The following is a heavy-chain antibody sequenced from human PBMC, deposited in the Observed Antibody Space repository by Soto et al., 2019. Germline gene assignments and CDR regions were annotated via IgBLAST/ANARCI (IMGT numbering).Heavy chain of an antibody. CDR1: GFTFNDYP. CDR2: ISANGGST. V-gene: IGHV3-64D*08. Sequence: EVQLVESGGGLVQPGGSLRLSCSASGFTFNDYPMYWVRQAPGKGLEYVSLISANGGSTHYADSVKGRFSISRDKSKKTLYLQMSSLRAEDTAVNYCVKGAGWLQDVDYWGQGTLVTVSS. CDR3: VKGAGWLQDVDY. D-gene: IGHD5-12*01. J-gene: IGHJ4*02.